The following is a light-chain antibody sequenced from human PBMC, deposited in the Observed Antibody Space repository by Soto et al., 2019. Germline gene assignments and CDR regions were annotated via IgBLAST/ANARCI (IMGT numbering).Light chain of an antibody. CDR3: RQYVPSPMYT. V-gene: IGKV3-20*01. CDR2: ATS. Sequence: EDVLTQSPGTLSLSPGEGATLSCRASQSVSSAYLAWYQQKPGQAPRLLIYATSSMAAGIADRCSGSGSWTDFTPTITRLEPEDFVVYYCRQYVPSPMYTFDQGTKFEIK. CDR1: QSVSSAY. J-gene: IGKJ2*01.